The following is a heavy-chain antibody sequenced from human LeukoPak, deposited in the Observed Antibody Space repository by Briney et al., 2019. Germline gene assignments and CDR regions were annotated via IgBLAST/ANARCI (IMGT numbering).Heavy chain of an antibody. J-gene: IGHJ4*02. CDR1: GGTFSSYA. V-gene: IGHV1-69*13. Sequence: ASVKVSCKASGGTFSSYAISWVRQAPGQGLEWMGGIIPIFGTANYAQKFQGRVTITADESTSTAYMELSSLRSEDTAVYYCARGHYDILTGYYFSIDYWGQGTLVTVSS. CDR2: IIPIFGTA. CDR3: ARGHYDILTGYYFSIDY. D-gene: IGHD3-9*01.